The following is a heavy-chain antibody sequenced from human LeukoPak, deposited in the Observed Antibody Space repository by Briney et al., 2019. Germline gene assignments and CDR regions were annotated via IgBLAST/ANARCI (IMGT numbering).Heavy chain of an antibody. D-gene: IGHD2-15*01. J-gene: IGHJ6*02. CDR2: INPNSGGT. Sequence: ASVKVSCKASGYTFTGYYMHWVRQVPGQGLEWMGWINPNSGGTNYAQKFQGRVTMTRDTSISTAYMELSRLRSDDTAVYYCARDSVVAAISSPDYYYGMDVWGQETTVTVSS. CDR3: ARDSVVAAISSPDYYYGMDV. V-gene: IGHV1-2*02. CDR1: GYTFTGYY.